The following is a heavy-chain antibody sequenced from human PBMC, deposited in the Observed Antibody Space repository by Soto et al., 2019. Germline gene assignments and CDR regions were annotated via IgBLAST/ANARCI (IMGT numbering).Heavy chain of an antibody. Sequence: TSETLSLTCTVSGASISGFYWSWIRKSAGKGLEWIGRIYATGTTDYNPSLKSRVMMSVDTSKKQFSLKLRSVTAADTTVYYCVRDGTKTLRDWFDPWGQGISVTVSS. D-gene: IGHD1-1*01. CDR2: IYATGTT. CDR1: GASISGFY. V-gene: IGHV4-4*07. J-gene: IGHJ5*02. CDR3: VRDGTKTLRDWFDP.